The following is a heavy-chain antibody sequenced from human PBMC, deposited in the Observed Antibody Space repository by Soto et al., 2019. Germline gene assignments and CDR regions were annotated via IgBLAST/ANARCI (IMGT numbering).Heavy chain of an antibody. Sequence: EVQLVESGGGVVRPGGSLRLSCAASGFTFDDYGMSWVRQAPGKGLELVSGINWNGGSTGYADSLKVRFTISSDNAKNSLHLQMNSLRAEDTALYQCARDDLGLGYCSGGSCPPSRWGQGTLVTVSS. CDR1: GFTFDDYG. V-gene: IGHV3-20*01. CDR2: INWNGGST. D-gene: IGHD2-15*01. CDR3: ARDDLGLGYCSGGSCPPSR. J-gene: IGHJ4*02.